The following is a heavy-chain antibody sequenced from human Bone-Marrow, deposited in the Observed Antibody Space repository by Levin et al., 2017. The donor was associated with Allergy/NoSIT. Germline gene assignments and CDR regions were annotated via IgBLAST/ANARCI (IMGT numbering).Heavy chain of an antibody. J-gene: IGHJ3*02. V-gene: IGHV5-51*01. CDR1: GYSFRSYW. D-gene: IGHD6-19*01. CDR3: ARPGAGSGGSHTDDASDI. CDR2: IYPGDSDI. Sequence: GESLKISCKGSGYSFRSYWIGWVRQMPGKGLEWMGTIYPGDSDIRYSPSFQGQVNISADKSISTAYLQWSSLKASDTAMYYCARPGAGSGGSHTDDASDIWGQGTIVIVSS.